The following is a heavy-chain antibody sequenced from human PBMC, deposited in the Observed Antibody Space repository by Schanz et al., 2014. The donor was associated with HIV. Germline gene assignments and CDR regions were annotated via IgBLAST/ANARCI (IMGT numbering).Heavy chain of an antibody. D-gene: IGHD3-10*01. CDR3: ARGSGPYYYYYGMDV. CDR2: ISYDGSDI. Sequence: QVQLVESGGGVVQPGRSLRLSCAASGFIFKNYGMHWVRQAPGKGLEWMADISYDGSDINYADSVKGRFTISRDNSKNTLYLQMNSLRAEDTAVYYCARGSGPYYYYYGMDVWGQGTTVTVSS. V-gene: IGHV3-30*03. J-gene: IGHJ6*02. CDR1: GFIFKNYG.